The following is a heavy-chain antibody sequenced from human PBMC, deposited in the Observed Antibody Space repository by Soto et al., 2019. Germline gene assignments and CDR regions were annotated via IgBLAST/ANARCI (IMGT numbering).Heavy chain of an antibody. D-gene: IGHD1-7*01. CDR1: GDSVSSNSAA. CDR3: ARSGTTGFNYYYGMDV. J-gene: IGHJ6*02. V-gene: IGHV6-1*01. CDR2: TYYRSKWYN. Sequence: SQTLSLTCAISGDSVSSNSAAWNWIRQSPSRGLEWLGRTYYRSKWYNDYAVSVKSRITINPDTSKNQFSLQLNSVTPEDTAMYYCARSGTTGFNYYYGMDVWGQGTTVTVSS.